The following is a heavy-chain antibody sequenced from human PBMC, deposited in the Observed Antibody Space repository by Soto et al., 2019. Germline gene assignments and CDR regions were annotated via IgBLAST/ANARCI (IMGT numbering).Heavy chain of an antibody. J-gene: IGHJ4*02. CDR1: GYTFTGYD. CDR3: ARGSMDHGHDYGDY. V-gene: IGHV1-8*01. D-gene: IGHD4-17*01. Sequence: ASVKVSCKASGYTFTGYDINWVRQATGQGLEWMGWMNPNSGNTGYAQKFQGRVTMTRNTSISTAYMELSSLRSEDTAVYYCARGSMDHGHDYGDYWGQGTLVTAPQ. CDR2: MNPNSGNT.